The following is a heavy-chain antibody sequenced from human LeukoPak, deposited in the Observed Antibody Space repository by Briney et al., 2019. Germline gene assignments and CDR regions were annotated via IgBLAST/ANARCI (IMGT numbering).Heavy chain of an antibody. J-gene: IGHJ1*01. D-gene: IGHD3-10*01. CDR1: GYIFSTYR. Sequence: GESLRISCKASGYIFSTYRLAWVRHMPGKGQEWMGVIYPGDSDTTYSPSLQGQVTISVDTSLTTVYLQWSSLRPSDTAIYYCARRRYYGSGDFDLWGQGTLVTVSS. CDR2: IYPGDSDT. V-gene: IGHV5-51*01. CDR3: ARRRYYGSGDFDL.